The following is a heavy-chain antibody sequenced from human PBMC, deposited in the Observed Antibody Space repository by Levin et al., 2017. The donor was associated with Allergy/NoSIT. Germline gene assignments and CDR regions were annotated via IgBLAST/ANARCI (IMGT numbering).Heavy chain of an antibody. CDR3: ARGYSGYGDY. D-gene: IGHD5-12*01. CDR2: IYYSGST. CDR1: GGSISSGGYY. Sequence: SCTVSGGSISSGGYYWSWIRQHPGKGLEWIGYIYYSGSTYYNPSLKSRVTISVDTSKNQFSLKLSSVTAADTAVYYCARGYSGYGDYWGQGTLVTVSS. V-gene: IGHV4-31*03. J-gene: IGHJ4*02.